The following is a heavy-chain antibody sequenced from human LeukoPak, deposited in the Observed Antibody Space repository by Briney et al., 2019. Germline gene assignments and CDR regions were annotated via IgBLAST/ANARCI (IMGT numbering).Heavy chain of an antibody. J-gene: IGHJ3*02. D-gene: IGHD2-15*01. CDR3: ARSGRYAFDI. Sequence: SETLSLTCTVSGGSVSSGSYYWSWIRHPPGKGLEWIGYIYYSGSTNYNPSLKSRVTISVDTSKNQFSLKLSSVTAADTAVYYCARSGRYAFDIWGQGTMVTVSS. CDR1: GGSVSSGSYY. V-gene: IGHV4-61*01. CDR2: IYYSGST.